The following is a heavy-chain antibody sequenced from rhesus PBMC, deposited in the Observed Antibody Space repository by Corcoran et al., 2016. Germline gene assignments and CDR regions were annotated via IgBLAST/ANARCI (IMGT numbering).Heavy chain of an antibody. CDR3: ARDGIVVVFTAHFDY. D-gene: IGHD2-27*01. CDR2: ISYTGGST. V-gene: IGHV3S18*01. J-gene: IGHJ4*01. Sequence: EVQLVESGGGLAKPGGSLRLSCAASGFSFSDYYMYWVRQAPGKGLEWVSGISYTGGSTYYADSVKGRFTISRENAKNTLYLQMDILRAEETAVYYCARDGIVVVFTAHFDYWGQGVLVTVSS. CDR1: GFSFSDYY.